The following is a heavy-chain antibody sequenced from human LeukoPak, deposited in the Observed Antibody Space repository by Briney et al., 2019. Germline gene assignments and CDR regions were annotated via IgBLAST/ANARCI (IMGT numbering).Heavy chain of an antibody. CDR2: ISSNGGST. CDR3: ARVWGLAVAGGEIEY. CDR1: GFTFSSYA. V-gene: IGHV3-64D*09. J-gene: IGHJ4*02. D-gene: IGHD6-13*01. Sequence: GGSLRLSCSASGFTFSSYAMYWVRQAPGKGLEYVSGISSNGGSTYYADSVKGRFTISRDNSKNTLYLQMSSLRAEDTAVYYCARVWGLAVAGGEIEYWGQGTLVTVSS.